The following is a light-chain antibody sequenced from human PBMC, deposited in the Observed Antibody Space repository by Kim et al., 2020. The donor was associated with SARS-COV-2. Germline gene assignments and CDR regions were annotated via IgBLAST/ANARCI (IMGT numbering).Light chain of an antibody. V-gene: IGKV3-20*01. CDR1: QRLSSPY. CDR3: QQYDRPPVT. CDR2: RAS. Sequence: SPGAKATPSCRASQRLSSPYLAWYQQRHGQAPSLLISRASLRATGVPDRFSGSGSGTDFTLTISRVETEDSAMYYCQQYDRPPVTFGPGTKVDIK. J-gene: IGKJ3*01.